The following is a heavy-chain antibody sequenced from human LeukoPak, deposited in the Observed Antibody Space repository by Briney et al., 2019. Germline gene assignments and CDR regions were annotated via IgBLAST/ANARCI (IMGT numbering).Heavy chain of an antibody. J-gene: IGHJ4*02. V-gene: IGHV4-59*01. CDR1: GGSISSYY. D-gene: IGHD2-21*02. CDR3: ARSPAGEVTASCDY. CDR2: IYYSGST. Sequence: SETLSLTCTVSGGSISSYYWSWIRQPPGKGLEWIGYIYYSGSTNYNPSLKSRVTISVDTSKNQFSLKLSSVTAADTAVYYCARSPAGEVTASCDYWGQGTLVTVSS.